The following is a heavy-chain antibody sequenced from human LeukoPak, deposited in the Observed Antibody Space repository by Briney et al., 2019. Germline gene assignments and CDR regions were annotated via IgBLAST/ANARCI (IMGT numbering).Heavy chain of an antibody. J-gene: IGHJ2*01. CDR3: AADYSGSLPLLY. Sequence: SETLSLTCTVSGDSISSYYWSWIRQPPGKGLEWIGYIYYSGSTNYNPSLKSRVTISVDTSKNQFSLKLSSVTAADTAVYYCAADYSGSLPLLYWGRGTLVAVPS. CDR2: IYYSGST. D-gene: IGHD1-26*01. V-gene: IGHV4-59*01. CDR1: GDSISSYY.